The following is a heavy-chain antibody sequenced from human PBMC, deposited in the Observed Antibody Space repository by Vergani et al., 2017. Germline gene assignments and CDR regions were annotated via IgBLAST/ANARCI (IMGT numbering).Heavy chain of an antibody. CDR2: MYTSGST. Sequence: QVHLNEAGPGLVKPSQTLSLTCTVSGVSISSGSSYWSWIRQPAGKGLEWIGRMYTSGSTNYNPSLKSRVTMSVDTSKNQFSLKLRSVTAADTAVYYCARGYDFWSGSYYYYYMDVWGKGTTVTVSS. J-gene: IGHJ6*03. D-gene: IGHD3-3*01. CDR1: GVSISSGSSY. V-gene: IGHV4-61*02. CDR3: ARGYDFWSGSYYYYYMDV.